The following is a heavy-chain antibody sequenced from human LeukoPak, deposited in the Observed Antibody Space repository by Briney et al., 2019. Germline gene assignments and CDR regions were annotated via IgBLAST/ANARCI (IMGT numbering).Heavy chain of an antibody. D-gene: IGHD1-26*01. CDR3: ARSRELLDY. CDR1: GFTFSSYG. J-gene: IGHJ4*02. V-gene: IGHV3-23*01. Sequence: HPGGSLRLSCEASGFTFSSYGMSWVRQAPGKGLEWVSVISGSGRKTEYADSVKGRFTISRDNSKNTMYLQMNSLRVEDTAEYYCARSRELLDYWGQGTLVTVSS. CDR2: ISGSGRKT.